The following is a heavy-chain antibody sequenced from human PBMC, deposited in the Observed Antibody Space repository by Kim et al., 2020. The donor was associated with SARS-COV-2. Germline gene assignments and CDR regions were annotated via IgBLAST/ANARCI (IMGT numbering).Heavy chain of an antibody. CDR1: GGSISSYY. D-gene: IGHD4-4*01. J-gene: IGHJ2*01. Sequence: SETLSLTCTVSGGSISSYYWSWIRQPPGKGLEWIGYIYYSGSTNYNPSLKSRVTISVDTSKNQFSLKLSSVTAADTAVYYCARGYSDYSNYFGAGKSWYFDLWGRGTLVTVSS. CDR2: IYYSGST. V-gene: IGHV4-59*01. CDR3: ARGYSDYSNYFGAGKSWYFDL.